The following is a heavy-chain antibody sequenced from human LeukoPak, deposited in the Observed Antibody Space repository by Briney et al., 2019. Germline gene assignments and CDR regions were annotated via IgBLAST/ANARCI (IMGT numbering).Heavy chain of an antibody. V-gene: IGHV4-59*01. CDR1: GGSISSYY. Sequence: PSETLSLTCTVSGGSISSYYWSWIRQPPGKGLEWIGYIYYSGSTNYNPSLKSRVTIPVDTSKNQFSLKLSSVTAADTAVYYCARGLGYSVPDYWGQGTLVTVSS. CDR3: ARGLGYSVPDY. CDR2: IYYSGST. J-gene: IGHJ4*02. D-gene: IGHD1-26*01.